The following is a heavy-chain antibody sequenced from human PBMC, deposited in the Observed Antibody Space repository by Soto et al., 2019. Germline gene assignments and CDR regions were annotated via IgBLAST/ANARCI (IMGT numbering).Heavy chain of an antibody. J-gene: IGHJ5*02. CDR2: FDPEDGET. CDR1: GYTLTELS. D-gene: IGHD3-10*01. Sequence: ASVKVSCKVSGYTLTELSMHWVRQAPGKGLEWMGGFDPEDGETIYAQKFQGRVTMTEDTSTDTAYMELSRLRSEDTAVYYCATIGNMVGGVLTGFAPGGQGTLVTAS. V-gene: IGHV1-24*01. CDR3: ATIGNMVGGVLTGFAP.